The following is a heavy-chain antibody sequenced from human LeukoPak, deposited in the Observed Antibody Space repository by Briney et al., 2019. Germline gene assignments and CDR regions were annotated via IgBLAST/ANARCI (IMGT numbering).Heavy chain of an antibody. CDR1: GFTFSSYA. V-gene: IGHV3-23*01. D-gene: IGHD1-7*01. J-gene: IGHJ4*02. CDR3: AKAGKDWNYGDY. CDR2: ISGSGGST. Sequence: GSLRLSCAASGFTFSSYAMSWVRQAPGKGLEWVSAISGSGGSTYYADSVKGRFTISRDNSKNTLYLQMNSLRAEDTAVYYCAKAGKDWNYGDYWGQGTLVTVSS.